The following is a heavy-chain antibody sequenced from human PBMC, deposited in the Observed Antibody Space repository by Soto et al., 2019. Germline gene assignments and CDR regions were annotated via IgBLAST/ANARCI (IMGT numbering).Heavy chain of an antibody. J-gene: IGHJ4*02. CDR3: AVRRSGGATDRGFDY. D-gene: IGHD1-26*01. CDR2: IYHSGST. CDR1: GGSISSSNW. V-gene: IGHV4-4*02. Sequence: QVQLQESGPGLVKPSGTLSLTCAVSGGSISSSNWWSWVRQPPGKGLEWIGEIYHSGSTNYNPSLKSRVTISVDKSKNQFPLKLSSVTAADTAVYYCAVRRSGGATDRGFDYWGQGTLVTVSS.